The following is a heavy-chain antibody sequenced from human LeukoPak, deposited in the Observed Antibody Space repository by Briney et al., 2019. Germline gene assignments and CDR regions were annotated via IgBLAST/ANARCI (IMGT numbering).Heavy chain of an antibody. CDR2: ISKDGNFK. J-gene: IGHJ4*02. V-gene: IGHV3-30*03. CDR1: GFTFTNYD. D-gene: IGHD2-15*01. Sequence: PGRSLRLSCAASGFTFTNYDMHWVRQVPGKGLEWVAIISKDGNFKYYGESVKGRFTISRDNSKNTLYLQMNSLRAEDTAVYYCARDYADCSGGSCYFFDYWGQGTLVTVSS. CDR3: ARDYADCSGGSCYFFDY.